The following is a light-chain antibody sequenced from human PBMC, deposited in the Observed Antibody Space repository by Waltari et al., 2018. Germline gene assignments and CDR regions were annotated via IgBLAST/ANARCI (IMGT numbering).Light chain of an antibody. V-gene: IGLV1-44*01. CDR2: SND. J-gene: IGLJ2*01. Sequence: QSVLTQPPPASGTPGPRVTISCSGSNSNIGSNVVNWYQQVPGMAPRLLIYSNDQRPSEVPDRFSGSKSGTSASLVISGLQSDDEGNYYCATWDGRLAGVLFGGGTKVTVL. CDR1: NSNIGSNV. CDR3: ATWDGRLAGVL.